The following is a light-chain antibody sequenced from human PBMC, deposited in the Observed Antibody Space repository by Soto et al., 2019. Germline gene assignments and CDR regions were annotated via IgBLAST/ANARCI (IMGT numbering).Light chain of an antibody. J-gene: IGLJ1*01. Sequence: QSALTQPASVSGSPGQSIPISCTGTTSDVGAYNFVSWYQHHPGKAPKLLIYGVTNRPSGVSNRFSGYKSVNTASLTISGLQAEDEADYYCSSYISSSTLYVFGTGTKVTVL. CDR2: GVT. CDR3: SSYISSSTLYV. CDR1: TSDVGAYNF. V-gene: IGLV2-14*01.